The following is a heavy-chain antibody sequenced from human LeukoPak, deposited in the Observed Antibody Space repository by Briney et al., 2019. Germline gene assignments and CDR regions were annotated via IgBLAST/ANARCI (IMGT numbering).Heavy chain of an antibody. CDR2: INHSGST. CDR1: GGSFSGYY. J-gene: IGHJ6*02. CDR3: AKDKVGCGGGSCYYYYGMDV. D-gene: IGHD2-15*01. V-gene: IGHV4-34*01. Sequence: SETLSLTCAVYGGSFSGYYWSWIRQPPGKGLEWIGEINHSGSTNYNPSLKSRVTISVDTSKNQFSLKLSSVTAADTAVYYCAKDKVGCGGGSCYYYYGMDVWGQGTTVTVSS.